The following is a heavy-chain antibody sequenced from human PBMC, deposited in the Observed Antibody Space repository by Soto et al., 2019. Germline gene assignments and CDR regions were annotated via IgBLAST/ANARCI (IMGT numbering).Heavy chain of an antibody. CDR2: IVVGSGNT. V-gene: IGHV1-58*01. Sequence: QMQLVQSGPEVKKPGTSVKVSCKVSGFTFASSTVQWVRQARGQRLECIGWIVVGSGNTNYAQKFQERVTISRDMSTRTAYMELSSLTSEDTAVYYCVAGYLNWFDPWGQGTLVTVSS. D-gene: IGHD3-16*02. CDR3: VAGYLNWFDP. J-gene: IGHJ5*02. CDR1: GFTFASST.